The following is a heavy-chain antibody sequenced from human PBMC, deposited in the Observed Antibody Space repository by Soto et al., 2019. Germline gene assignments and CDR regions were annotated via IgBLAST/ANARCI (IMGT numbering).Heavy chain of an antibody. D-gene: IGHD3-10*01. CDR1: GDSVSSNSAA. J-gene: IGHJ5*02. V-gene: IGHV6-1*01. CDR3: ARQVTMVRGPPAGFDP. Sequence: QSQTLSLTCAISGDSVSSNSAAWNWIRQSPSRGLEWLGRTYYRSKWYNDYAVSVKSRITINPDTSKNQFSLQLNSVTPEDTAVYYCARQVTMVRGPPAGFDPWGQGTLVTVSS. CDR2: TYYRSKWYN.